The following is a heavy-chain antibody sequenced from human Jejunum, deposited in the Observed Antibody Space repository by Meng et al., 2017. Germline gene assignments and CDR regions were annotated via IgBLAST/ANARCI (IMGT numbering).Heavy chain of an antibody. V-gene: IGHV4-34*02. Sequence: QLLLQQRAAALVKTPETSSLTCAVSGGYFSGFYWNWCRQSPEKGLEWIGEIHPVGFPHYNPSLKSRVTISLDTSSKQFSLELKSVTAADTAVYYCAHGVLESGDGRYFGRWGQGTLVTVSS. CDR1: GGYFSGFY. D-gene: IGHD1-26*01. CDR3: AHGVLESGDGRYFGR. J-gene: IGHJ4*02. CDR2: IHPVGFP.